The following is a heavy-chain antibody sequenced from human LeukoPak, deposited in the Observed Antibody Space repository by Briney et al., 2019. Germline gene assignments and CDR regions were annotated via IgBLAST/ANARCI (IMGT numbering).Heavy chain of an antibody. CDR3: ARVRGDYYFDY. V-gene: IGHV3-7*03. J-gene: IGHJ4*02. CDR1: GFTFRSYW. Sequence: GGSLRLSCEASGFTFRSYWMTWVRQAPGNGLEWVAKIQKDGSEKDYVDSVRGRFTISRDNAKNSLYLQMNSLRAEDTAVYHCARVRGDYYFDYWGQGALVTVSS. CDR2: IQKDGSEK. D-gene: IGHD2-21*01.